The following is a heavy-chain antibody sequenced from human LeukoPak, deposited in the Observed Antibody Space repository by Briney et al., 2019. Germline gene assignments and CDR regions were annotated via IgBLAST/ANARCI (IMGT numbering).Heavy chain of an antibody. CDR3: ARGVDCSSTSCFFDY. CDR1: GGTFSSYA. D-gene: IGHD2-2*01. CDR2: IIPILGIA. Sequence: SVKVSCKTSGGTFSSYAISWVRQAPGQGLEWMGRIIPILGIANYAQKFQGRVTITTDESTSTAYMELSSLRSEDTAVYYCARGVDCSSTSCFFDYWGQGTLVTVSS. J-gene: IGHJ4*02. V-gene: IGHV1-69*04.